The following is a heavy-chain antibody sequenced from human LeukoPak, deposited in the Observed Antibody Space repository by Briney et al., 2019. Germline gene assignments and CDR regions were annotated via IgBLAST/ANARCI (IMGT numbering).Heavy chain of an antibody. CDR1: GFTFSSYG. CDR3: ARMYYYDSSGSQTLDY. CDR2: ISGSGGST. V-gene: IGHV3-23*01. J-gene: IGHJ4*02. Sequence: PGGSLRLSCAASGFTFSSYGMSWVRQAPGKGPEWVSAISGSGGSTYYADSVKGRFTISRDNSKNTLYLQMNSLRSEDTAVYYCARMYYYDSSGSQTLDYWGQGTLVTVSS. D-gene: IGHD3-22*01.